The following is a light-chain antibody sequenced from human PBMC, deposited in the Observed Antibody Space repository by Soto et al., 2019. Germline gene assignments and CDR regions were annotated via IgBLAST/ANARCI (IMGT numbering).Light chain of an antibody. Sequence: EIVLTQSPATLSLSPGAIATLSCRASQSVGTNFAWYQQKPGQAPGLLIYEASTRATGSPAPFSGSGSGTDSTLNISSLEPEDLAVYYCQQHSNLPLTCGGGTKVEI. CDR2: EAS. CDR3: QQHSNLPLT. V-gene: IGKV3-11*01. J-gene: IGKJ4*01. CDR1: QSVGTN.